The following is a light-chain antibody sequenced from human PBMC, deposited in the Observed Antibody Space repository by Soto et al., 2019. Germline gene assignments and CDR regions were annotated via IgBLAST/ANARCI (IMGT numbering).Light chain of an antibody. CDR3: LQATHWPHT. J-gene: IGKJ2*01. CDR1: RSLVHSDGNIY. CDR2: QVS. Sequence: DVVLTQSPLSLSVTLGQPASISCGSSRSLVHSDGNIYLIWFQQRPGQSPRRLIYQVSNRDSGVPDRFSGSGSVTDFTLNISRVEAEDVGVYYCLQATHWPHTFGQGTKVDIK. V-gene: IGKV2-30*02.